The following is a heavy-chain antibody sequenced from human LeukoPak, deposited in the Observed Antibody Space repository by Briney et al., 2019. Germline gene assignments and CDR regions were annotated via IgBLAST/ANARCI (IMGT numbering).Heavy chain of an antibody. J-gene: IGHJ4*02. CDR1: GGSFSGYY. CDR3: ARCFSSGYYSPFDY. D-gene: IGHD3-22*01. V-gene: IGHV4-30-4*08. CDR2: IHYSGST. Sequence: SETLSLTCAVYGGSFSGYYWSWIRQPPGKGLEWIGYIHYSGSTYYNPSLKSRVSISVDTSKNQFSLKLSSVTAADTAVYYCARCFSSGYYSPFDYWGQGTLVTVSS.